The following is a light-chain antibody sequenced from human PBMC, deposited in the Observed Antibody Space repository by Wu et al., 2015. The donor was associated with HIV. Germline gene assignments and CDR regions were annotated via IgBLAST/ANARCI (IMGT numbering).Light chain of an antibody. Sequence: DIQLTQSPSFLSASVGDRVTITCRASQGISSYLAWYQQKPGKAPNLLIYAASTLQSGVPSRFSGSGSGTEFTLTISSLQPEDFATYFCQHLNNYPLTFGGGTKVEIK. CDR2: AAS. CDR3: QHLNNYPLT. V-gene: IGKV1-9*01. CDR1: QGISSY. J-gene: IGKJ4*01.